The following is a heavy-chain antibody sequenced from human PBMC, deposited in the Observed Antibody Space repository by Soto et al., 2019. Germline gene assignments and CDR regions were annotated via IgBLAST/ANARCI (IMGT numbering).Heavy chain of an antibody. CDR2: ISAYNGNT. J-gene: IGHJ5*02. D-gene: IGHD6-13*01. V-gene: IGHV1-18*04. CDR1: GYTFTSYG. Sequence: ASVKVSCKASGYTFTSYGISWVRQAPGQGLEWMGWISAYNGNTNYAQKLRGGVTMTTDTSTSTAYMELRSLRSDDTAVYYCAREHSSSWSNWFDPWGQGTLVTVSS. CDR3: AREHSSSWSNWFDP.